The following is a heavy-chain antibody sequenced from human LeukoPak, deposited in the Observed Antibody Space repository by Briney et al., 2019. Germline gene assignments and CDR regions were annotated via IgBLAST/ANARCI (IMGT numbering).Heavy chain of an antibody. V-gene: IGHV4-4*07. Sequence: SETLSLTCTVSGPSISSQYWTWIRQPAGKVLEWIWRIHNSGTTNYNPSLKSRLTMSVDTSRNQFSLKLTSVTAADTAVYYCARDRAAAGMGRGGDFDYWGQGTLVTASS. CDR3: ARDRAAAGMGRGGDFDY. CDR2: IHNSGTT. J-gene: IGHJ4*02. D-gene: IGHD6-13*01. CDR1: GPSISSQY.